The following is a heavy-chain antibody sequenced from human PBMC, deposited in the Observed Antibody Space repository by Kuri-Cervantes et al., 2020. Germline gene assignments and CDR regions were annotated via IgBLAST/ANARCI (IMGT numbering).Heavy chain of an antibody. CDR3: TRPPETGTVILRSAEDY. V-gene: IGHV3-30*03. D-gene: IGHD1-1*01. J-gene: IGHJ4*02. CDR2: ISYDGSNK. Sequence: LSLTCAASGFTFSSYGMHWVRQAPGKGLEWVAVISYDGSNKYYADSVKGRFTISRDNSKNTLYLQMNSLRAEDTAVYYCTRPPETGTVILRSAEDYWGQGTLVTVSS. CDR1: GFTFSSYG.